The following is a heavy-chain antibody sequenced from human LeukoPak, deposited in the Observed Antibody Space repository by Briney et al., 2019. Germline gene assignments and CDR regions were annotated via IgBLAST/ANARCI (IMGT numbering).Heavy chain of an antibody. CDR1: GGSISSYY. J-gene: IGHJ6*03. Sequence: PSETLSLTCTVSGGSISSYYWSWIRQPPGKGLEWIGYIYYSGSTNYNPSLKSRVTISVDTSEDQFSLKLSSVTAADTAVYYCARGHTIFGVGYYYYYMDVWGKGTTVTVSS. CDR3: ARGHTIFGVGYYYYYMDV. D-gene: IGHD3-3*01. V-gene: IGHV4-59*01. CDR2: IYYSGST.